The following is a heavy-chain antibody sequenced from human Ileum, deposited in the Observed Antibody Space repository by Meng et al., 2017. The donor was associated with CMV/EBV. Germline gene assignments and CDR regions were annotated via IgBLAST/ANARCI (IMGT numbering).Heavy chain of an antibody. Sequence: GESLKISCVASGFTFSSYVMFWVRRAPGKGLEWVALISHDGTTKDYADSVKGRFTVFRDNSRNILDLQMNGLRREDTAVYFCARGRVSYSRWSSQGNWGQGALVTVSS. J-gene: IGHJ4*02. CDR2: ISHDGTTK. CDR3: ARGRVSYSRWSSQGN. D-gene: IGHD3-22*01. CDR1: GFTFSSYV. V-gene: IGHV3-30*03.